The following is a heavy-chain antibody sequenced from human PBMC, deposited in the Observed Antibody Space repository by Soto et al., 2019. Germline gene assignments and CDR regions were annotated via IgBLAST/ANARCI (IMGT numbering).Heavy chain of an antibody. V-gene: IGHV1-69*05. J-gene: IGHJ4*02. D-gene: IGHD2-21*02. Sequence: GASVKVSCKASGGTFSNYVISWARQAPGQGLEWMGGIIPIFGTANYAQKFQGRVTMTRDTSISTAYMELSRLRSDDTAVYYCARVVYGGNYYFDYWGQGTLVTVSS. CDR3: ARVVYGGNYYFDY. CDR1: GGTFSNYV. CDR2: IIPIFGTA.